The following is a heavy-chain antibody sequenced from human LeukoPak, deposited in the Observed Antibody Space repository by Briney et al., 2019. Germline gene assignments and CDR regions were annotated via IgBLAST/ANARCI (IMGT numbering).Heavy chain of an antibody. Sequence: GGSLRLSCAASGFTISTYTMLWLRPAPGKGLEWVAVISYDGSSKYYEDSVKGRFTINTANSKATMDLQMHSLRVEDTAVYYCAKDRNYYVSIGYGAFDVWGQGTMVTVSS. CDR3: AKDRNYYVSIGYGAFDV. CDR2: ISYDGSSK. CDR1: GFTISTYT. V-gene: IGHV3-30*04. D-gene: IGHD3-22*01. J-gene: IGHJ3*01.